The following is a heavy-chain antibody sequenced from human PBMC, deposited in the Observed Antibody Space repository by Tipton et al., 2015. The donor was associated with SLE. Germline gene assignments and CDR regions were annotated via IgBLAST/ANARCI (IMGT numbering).Heavy chain of an antibody. J-gene: IGHJ6*03. CDR3: AKIKTATLIDYMDV. CDR1: GFTFSSYA. CDR2: IYGGGGSA. Sequence: GSLRLSCAASGFTFSSYAMSWVRQAPGKGLEWVSDIYGGGGSAYYADSVKGRFTISRDSSKNTIYLQMNSLRAEDTATYYCAKIKTATLIDYMDVWGQGTTVTVSS. D-gene: IGHD2-21*02. V-gene: IGHV3-23*03.